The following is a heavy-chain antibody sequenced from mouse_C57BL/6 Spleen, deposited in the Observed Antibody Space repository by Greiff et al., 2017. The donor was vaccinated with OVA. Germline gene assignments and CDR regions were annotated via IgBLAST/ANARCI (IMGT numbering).Heavy chain of an antibody. Sequence: VQLQQPGAELVRPGSSVKLSCKASGYTFTSYWMHWVKQRPIQGLEWIGNIDPSDSETHYNQKFKDKATLTVDKSSSTAYMQLSSLTSEDSAVYYCARSKTAQAFAYWGQGTLVTVSA. V-gene: IGHV1-52*01. CDR3: ARSKTAQAFAY. CDR1: GYTFTSYW. J-gene: IGHJ3*01. D-gene: IGHD3-2*02. CDR2: IDPSDSET.